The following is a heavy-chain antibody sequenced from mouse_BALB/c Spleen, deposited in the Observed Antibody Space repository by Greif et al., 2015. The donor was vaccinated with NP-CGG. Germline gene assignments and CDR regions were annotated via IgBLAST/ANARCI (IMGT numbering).Heavy chain of an antibody. D-gene: IGHD3-1*01. CDR1: GYTFTSYR. CDR3: TTARTTVDY. J-gene: IGHJ4*01. V-gene: IGHV1-69*02. CDR2: IYPSDSYT. Sequence: VQLQQSGAELVRPGASVKLSCKASGYTFTSYRINWVKQRPGQGLEWIGNIYPSDSYTNYNQKFKDKATLTVDKSSSTAYMQLSSPTSEDSAVYYCTTARTTVDYWGQGTSVTASS.